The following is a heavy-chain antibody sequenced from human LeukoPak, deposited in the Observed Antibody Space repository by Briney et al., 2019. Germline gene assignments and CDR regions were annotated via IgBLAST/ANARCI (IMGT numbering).Heavy chain of an antibody. CDR3: ARIMITVTTSDY. CDR2: ISSSSSTM. CDR1: GFTFSSYG. D-gene: IGHD4-17*01. Sequence: PGGSLRLSCAASGFTFSSYGMNWVRQAPGKGLEWVSYISSSSSTMYYADSVKGRFTISRDNAKNSLYLQVNSLRAEDTAVYYCARIMITVTTSDYWGQGTLVTVSS. V-gene: IGHV3-48*04. J-gene: IGHJ4*02.